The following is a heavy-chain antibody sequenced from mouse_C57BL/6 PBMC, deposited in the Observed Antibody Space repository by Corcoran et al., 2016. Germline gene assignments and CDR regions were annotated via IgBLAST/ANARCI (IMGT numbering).Heavy chain of an antibody. Sequence: QVQLQQSGAELARPGASVKLSCKASGYTFTSYGISWVKQRTGQGLEWIGEIYPRSGNTYYNEKFKGKATLTADKSSSTAYMELRSLTSEDSAVYFCARSCPYGSSYCYWYFDVWGTGTTVTVSS. J-gene: IGHJ1*03. CDR1: GYTFTSYG. CDR2: IYPRSGNT. V-gene: IGHV1-81*01. D-gene: IGHD1-1*01. CDR3: ARSCPYGSSYCYWYFDV.